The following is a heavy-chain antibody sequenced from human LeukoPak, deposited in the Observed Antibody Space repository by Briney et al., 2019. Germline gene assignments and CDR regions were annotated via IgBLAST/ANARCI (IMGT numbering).Heavy chain of an antibody. CDR1: GFTFSSYG. Sequence: QPGGSLRLSCAASGFTFSSYGMHWARQAPGKGLEWVAVIWYDGSNKYYADSVKGRFTISRDNSKNTLYLQMNSLRAEDTAVYYCAAAAVNNWFDPWGQGTLVTVSS. D-gene: IGHD6-13*01. CDR3: AAAAVNNWFDP. CDR2: IWYDGSNK. V-gene: IGHV3-33*01. J-gene: IGHJ5*02.